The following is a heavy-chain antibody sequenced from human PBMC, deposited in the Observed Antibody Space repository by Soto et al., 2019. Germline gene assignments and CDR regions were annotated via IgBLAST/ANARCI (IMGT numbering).Heavy chain of an antibody. CDR2: IYNSGTT. CDR1: GGSISSYY. CDR3: ARTYDDSGPNSGGYGFDI. J-gene: IGHJ3*02. Sequence: QVQLQESGPGLVQPSETLSLTCSVSGGSISSYYWSWIRQPPGKGLEWIAYIYNSGTTNYNPSLKSRPPISVDTSKNQFSLKLNSVTAADTAVYYCARTYDDSGPNSGGYGFDIWGQGTMVTVSS. D-gene: IGHD3-22*01. V-gene: IGHV4-59*01.